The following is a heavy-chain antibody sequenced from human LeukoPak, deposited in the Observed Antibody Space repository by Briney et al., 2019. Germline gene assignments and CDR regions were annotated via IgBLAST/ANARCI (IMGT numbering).Heavy chain of an antibody. CDR2: INHSGST. J-gene: IGHJ4*02. D-gene: IGHD6-19*01. V-gene: IGHV4-39*01. Sequence: SDTLSLTCTVSGGSISSSSYYWSWTRQPPGKGLEWIGEINHSGSTNYNPSLKSRVTISVDTSKNQFSLKLSSVTAADTAVYYCATSGWYLLPGVYWGQGTLVTVSS. CDR3: ATSGWYLLPGVY. CDR1: GGSISSSSYY.